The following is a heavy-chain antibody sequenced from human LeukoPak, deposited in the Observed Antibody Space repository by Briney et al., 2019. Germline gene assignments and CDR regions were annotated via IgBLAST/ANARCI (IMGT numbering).Heavy chain of an antibody. D-gene: IGHD5-12*01. Sequence: KPGGSLRLSCAASGFTFSSYAVRWVRQAPGKGLEWVSAISGSGNSTYHADSVKGRFTISRDNSKNTLYLQMNSLRAEDTAVYYCSKDLGYSGYDPLDSWGQGTLVTVSS. CDR1: GFTFSSYA. CDR3: SKDLGYSGYDPLDS. J-gene: IGHJ4*02. CDR2: ISGSGNST. V-gene: IGHV3-23*01.